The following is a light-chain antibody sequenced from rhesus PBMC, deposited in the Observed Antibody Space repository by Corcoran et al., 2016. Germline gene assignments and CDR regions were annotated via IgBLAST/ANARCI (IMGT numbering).Light chain of an antibody. CDR3: LQYNSKPFT. CDR2: AAS. V-gene: IGKV1-36*01. Sequence: DIQMTQSPSSLSASVGDRVTITCRASQGISNYLSWYQQKQGKAPKRLIYAASSLESGVPSRFSGSGSWTEFTLTISSLQPEDFAAYYCLQYNSKPFTFGPGTKLDIK. CDR1: QGISNY. J-gene: IGKJ3*01.